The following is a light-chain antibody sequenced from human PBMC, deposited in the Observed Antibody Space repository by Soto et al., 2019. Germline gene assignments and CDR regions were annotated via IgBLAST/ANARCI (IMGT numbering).Light chain of an antibody. CDR2: EVT. J-gene: IGLJ3*02. CDR3: TSYVGNDIGV. Sequence: QSALTQPPSASGSPGQSVTISCTGTSSDVGAYKYVSWYQQYPGNAPKLMIYEVTKRPSGVPDRFCGYKSGKTASLTVSGLQAEDDADYYCTSYVGNDIGVFGGGTKLTVL. CDR1: SSDVGAYKY. V-gene: IGLV2-8*01.